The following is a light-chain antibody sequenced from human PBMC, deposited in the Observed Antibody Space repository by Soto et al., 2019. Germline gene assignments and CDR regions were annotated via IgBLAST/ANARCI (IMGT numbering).Light chain of an antibody. Sequence: QSVLTQPGSVSGSPGQSITISCTGTFSDVSAYNYVSWYQQHPGKAPKLMIYDVSNRPSGVSNRFSGSKSGNTASLTISGLQAEDEADYYCSSYTSSSPWVFGGGTKLTVL. CDR1: FSDVSAYNY. V-gene: IGLV2-14*03. J-gene: IGLJ3*02. CDR2: DVS. CDR3: SSYTSSSPWV.